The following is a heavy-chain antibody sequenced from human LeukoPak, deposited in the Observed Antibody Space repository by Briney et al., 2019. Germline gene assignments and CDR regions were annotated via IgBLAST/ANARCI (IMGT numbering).Heavy chain of an antibody. D-gene: IGHD6-19*01. CDR1: GYTFTIYY. J-gene: IGHJ4*02. V-gene: IGHV1-46*01. Sequence: ASVKVSCKASGYTFTIYYMHWVRQAPGQGLEWMGIINPSGGSTSYAQKLQGRVTMTRDTSTSTVYMELSSLRSGDTAVYYCARDAKLSGWYDYWGQGTLVTVSS. CDR3: ARDAKLSGWYDY. CDR2: INPSGGST.